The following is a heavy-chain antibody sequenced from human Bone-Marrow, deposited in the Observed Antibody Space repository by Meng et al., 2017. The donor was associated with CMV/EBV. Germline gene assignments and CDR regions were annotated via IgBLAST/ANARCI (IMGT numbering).Heavy chain of an antibody. Sequence: GRPGGVGKRPGASGKVSCKASGYTFTGYYMHWVRQAPGQGLEWMGWINPNSGGTNYAQKFQGRVTMTRDTSISTAYMELSRLRSDDTAVYYCARGGGYSSSWPLGYWGQGTLVTVSS. D-gene: IGHD6-13*01. CDR3: ARGGGYSSSWPLGY. V-gene: IGHV1-2*02. J-gene: IGHJ4*02. CDR2: INPNSGGT. CDR1: GYTFTGYY.